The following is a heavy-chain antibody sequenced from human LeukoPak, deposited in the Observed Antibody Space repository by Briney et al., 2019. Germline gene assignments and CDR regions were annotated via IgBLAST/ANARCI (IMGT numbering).Heavy chain of an antibody. CDR2: ISYDGSNK. Sequence: GRSLRLSCAASGFTFGTYGMHWVRQAPGKGLEWVAVISYDGSNKYYADSVKGRFTISGDNSKNTLYLQMNSLRAEDTAVYYCAKDRGRDYYDSSGGDYWGQGTLVTVSS. V-gene: IGHV3-30*18. CDR3: AKDRGRDYYDSSGGDY. J-gene: IGHJ4*02. CDR1: GFTFGTYG. D-gene: IGHD3-22*01.